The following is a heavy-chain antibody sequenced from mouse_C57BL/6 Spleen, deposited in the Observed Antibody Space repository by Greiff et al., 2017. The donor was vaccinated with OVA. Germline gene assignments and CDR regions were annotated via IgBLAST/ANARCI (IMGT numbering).Heavy chain of an antibody. CDR1: GYAFSSSW. D-gene: IGHD1-1*01. Sequence: QVQLQQSGPELVKPGASVKISCQASGYAFSSSWMNWVKQRPGKGLEWIGRIYPGDGDTNYNGKFKGKATLTADKSSSTAYMQLSSLTSEDSAVYFCAREVITTVVNYYAMDYWGQGTSVTVSS. CDR3: AREVITTVVNYYAMDY. CDR2: IYPGDGDT. J-gene: IGHJ4*01. V-gene: IGHV1-82*01.